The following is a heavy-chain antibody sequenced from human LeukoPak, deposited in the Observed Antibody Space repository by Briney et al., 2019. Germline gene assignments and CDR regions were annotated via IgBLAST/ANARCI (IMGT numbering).Heavy chain of an antibody. D-gene: IGHD4-17*01. Sequence: GGSLRLSCAASGFTFDDYGMSWVRQAPGKGLEWVSGTNWNVGSTGYADSGKGRFTIARDNAKNSLYLQMNSLRAEDTALYSCARAGGDYGDGYAYFDYWGQGTLVTVSS. CDR2: TNWNVGST. CDR1: GFTFDDYG. J-gene: IGHJ4*02. V-gene: IGHV3-20*04. CDR3: ARAGGDYGDGYAYFDY.